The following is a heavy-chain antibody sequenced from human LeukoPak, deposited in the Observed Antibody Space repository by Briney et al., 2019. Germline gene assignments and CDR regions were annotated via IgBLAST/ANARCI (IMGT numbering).Heavy chain of an antibody. D-gene: IGHD4-23*01. J-gene: IGHJ5*02. CDR1: GGTFSSYG. V-gene: IGHV1-69*04. CDR3: ARGPNKSDGGNSGSAWFDP. Sequence: EASVKVSCKASGGTFSSYGISWVRQAPGQGLGWVGRIIPILGIANYAQKFQGRVTMTRNTSISTAYMELSSLRSEDTAVYYCARGPNKSDGGNSGSAWFDPWGQGTLVTVSS. CDR2: IIPILGIA.